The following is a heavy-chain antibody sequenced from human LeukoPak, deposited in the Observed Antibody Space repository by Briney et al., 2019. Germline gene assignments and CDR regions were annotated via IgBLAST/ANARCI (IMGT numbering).Heavy chain of an antibody. Sequence: GGSLRLSCAASGFTFSNAWMSWVRQAPGKGLEWVGRIKSKTDGGTTDYAAPVKGRFTISRDDSKNTLYLQMNSLKTEDTAVYCCTTGRIAENAFDIWGQGTMVTVSS. D-gene: IGHD6-13*01. CDR2: IKSKTDGGTT. V-gene: IGHV3-15*01. J-gene: IGHJ3*02. CDR1: GFTFSNAW. CDR3: TTGRIAENAFDI.